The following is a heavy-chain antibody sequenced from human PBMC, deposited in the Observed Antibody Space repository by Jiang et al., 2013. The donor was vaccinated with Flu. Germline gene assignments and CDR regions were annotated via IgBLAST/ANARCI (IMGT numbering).Heavy chain of an antibody. D-gene: IGHD3-22*01. CDR2: IYHSGST. V-gene: IGHV4-4*02. CDR1: GGSISSSNW. J-gene: IGHJ6*02. Sequence: PGLVKPSETLLLTCAVSGGSISSSNWWSWVRQPPGKGLEWIGEIYHSGSTNYNPSLKSRVNISADKSRNQLSLQLSSVTAADTAVYYCAREQPIGYGMDVWGPGTTVTVSS. CDR3: AREQPIGYGMDV.